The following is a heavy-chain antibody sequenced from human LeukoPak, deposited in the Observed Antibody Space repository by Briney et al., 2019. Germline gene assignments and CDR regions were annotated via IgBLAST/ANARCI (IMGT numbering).Heavy chain of an antibody. D-gene: IGHD3-22*01. CDR3: ASEYKYDSSGANAFDI. J-gene: IGHJ3*02. Sequence: ASVKVSCKASGYTFTGHYIHWVRQAPGQGLEWMGWIHPNTGGTKYAQKFQGRVTMTRDTSSSTAYMELSSLRSADPAVYYCASEYKYDSSGANAFDIWGQGTMVTVSS. CDR2: IHPNTGGT. CDR1: GYTFTGHY. V-gene: IGHV1-2*02.